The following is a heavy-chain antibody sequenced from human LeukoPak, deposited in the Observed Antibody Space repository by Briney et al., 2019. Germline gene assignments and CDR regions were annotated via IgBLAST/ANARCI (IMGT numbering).Heavy chain of an antibody. J-gene: IGHJ4*02. V-gene: IGHV4-61*05. CDR1: GGSISSSSYY. CDR3: ARRVTGRGTFYFDY. Sequence: SETLSLTCTVSGGSISSSSYYWTWIRQPPGKELEWIGHIYYTGNTNYNPALKSRVTISLDTSRNQFSLKLSSVTAADTAVYYCARRVTGRGTFYFDYWGQGSLITVSS. D-gene: IGHD3-16*01. CDR2: IYYTGNT.